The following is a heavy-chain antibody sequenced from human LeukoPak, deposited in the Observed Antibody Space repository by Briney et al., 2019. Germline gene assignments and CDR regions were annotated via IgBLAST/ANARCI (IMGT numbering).Heavy chain of an antibody. CDR3: AKWIDYYGSGTSYYDMDV. CDR1: GFTFSSYA. V-gene: IGHV3-23*01. Sequence: GGSLRLSCAASGFTFSSYAMSWVRQAPGKGLEWVSAISGSGGSTYYADSVKGRFTISRDNSKNTLYLQMNSLRAEDTAVYYCAKWIDYYGSGTSYYDMDVWGQGTTVTVSS. J-gene: IGHJ6*02. D-gene: IGHD3-10*01. CDR2: ISGSGGST.